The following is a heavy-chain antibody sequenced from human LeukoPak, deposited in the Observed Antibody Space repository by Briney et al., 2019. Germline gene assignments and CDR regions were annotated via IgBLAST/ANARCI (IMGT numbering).Heavy chain of an antibody. D-gene: IGHD2-2*02. V-gene: IGHV4-59*01. CDR1: GGSISSYY. Sequence: SETRSLTCTVSGGSISSYYWSWIRQPPGKGLEWIGYIYYSGSTNYNPSLKSRVTISVDTSKNQFSLKLSSVTAADTAVYYCARDTYRHNAFDIWGQGTMVTVSS. CDR3: ARDTYRHNAFDI. J-gene: IGHJ3*02. CDR2: IYYSGST.